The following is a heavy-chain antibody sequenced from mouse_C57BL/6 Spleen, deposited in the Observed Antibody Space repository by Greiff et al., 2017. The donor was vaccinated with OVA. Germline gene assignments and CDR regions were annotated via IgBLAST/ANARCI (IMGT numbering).Heavy chain of an antibody. D-gene: IGHD1-1*01. CDR3: ARKGDYGVSYYAMDY. J-gene: IGHJ4*01. CDR2: IWSGGST. CDR1: GFSLTSYG. Sequence: VQLQESGPGLVQPSQSLSITCTVSGFSLTSYGVHWVRQSPGQGLEWLGVIWSGGSTAYNAAFISRLSISKDNSKSQVFFKMNRLQADDTAIYYCARKGDYGVSYYAMDYWGQGTSVTVSS. V-gene: IGHV2-2*01.